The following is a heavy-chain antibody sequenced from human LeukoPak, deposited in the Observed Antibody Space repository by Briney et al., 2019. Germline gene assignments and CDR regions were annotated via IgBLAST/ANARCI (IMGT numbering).Heavy chain of an antibody. Sequence: QSGGSLRLSCAASGFTFSSHGMHWVRQAPGKGLEWVAVISYDGSNKYYADSVKGRFTISRDNSKNTLYLQMNSLRAEDTAVYYCAKDQELGYDILTGYYNPYYYGMDVWGQGTTVTVSS. D-gene: IGHD3-9*01. CDR1: GFTFSSHG. V-gene: IGHV3-30*18. J-gene: IGHJ6*02. CDR3: AKDQELGYDILTGYYNPYYYGMDV. CDR2: ISYDGSNK.